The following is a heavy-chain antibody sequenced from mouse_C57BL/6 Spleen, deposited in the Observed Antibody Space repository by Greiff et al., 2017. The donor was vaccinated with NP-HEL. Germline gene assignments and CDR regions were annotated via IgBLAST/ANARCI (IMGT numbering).Heavy chain of an antibody. CDR3: GRGPVWFAY. V-gene: IGHV1-26*01. Sequence: EVQLQQSGPELVKPGASVKISCKASGYTFTDYYMNWVKQSHGKSLEWIGDINPNNGGTSYNQKFKGKATLTVDKSSSTAYMELRSLTSEDSAVYYCGRGPVWFAYWGQGTLVTVSA. CDR1: GYTFTDYY. CDR2: INPNNGGT. J-gene: IGHJ3*01.